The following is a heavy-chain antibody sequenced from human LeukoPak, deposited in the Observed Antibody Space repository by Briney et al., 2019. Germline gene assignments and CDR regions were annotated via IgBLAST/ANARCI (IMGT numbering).Heavy chain of an antibody. CDR1: GYTFTSYY. Sequence: ASVKVSCKASGYTFTSYYMHWVRQAPGQGLEWMGIINPSGGSTSYAQKFQGRVTMTRDTSTSTVYMELSSLRSEDMAVYYCARDPPLTWYAFDIWGQGTMVTVSS. D-gene: IGHD3-16*01. V-gene: IGHV1-46*01. J-gene: IGHJ3*02. CDR3: ARDPPLTWYAFDI. CDR2: INPSGGST.